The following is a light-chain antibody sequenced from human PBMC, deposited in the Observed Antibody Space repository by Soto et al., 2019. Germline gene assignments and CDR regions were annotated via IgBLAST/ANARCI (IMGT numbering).Light chain of an antibody. Sequence: QSVLTQSPSASGTPGPRVTISCSGSRSNIGRNFAYWYQHVPGTAPRLLIQRNNERPSGVPDRFSGSKSGTSVSLAISGLRSDDEATYYCAAWDDTLDAQVFGGGTQLTVL. CDR1: RSNIGRNF. J-gene: IGLJ3*02. CDR3: AAWDDTLDAQV. V-gene: IGLV1-47*01. CDR2: RNN.